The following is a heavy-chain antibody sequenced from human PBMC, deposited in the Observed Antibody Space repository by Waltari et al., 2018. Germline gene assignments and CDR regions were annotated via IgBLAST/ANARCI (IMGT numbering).Heavy chain of an antibody. J-gene: IGHJ6*03. D-gene: IGHD2-15*01. CDR2: IYYSGST. CDR1: GGSISSYY. Sequence: QVQLQESGPGLVKPSETLSLTCTVSGGSISSYYWSWLRQPPGKGLEWIGYIYYSGSTNYNPSLKSRVTISVDTSKNQFSLKLSSVTAADTAVYYCARGPLCSGGSCYGYYYYYMDVWGKGTTVTVSS. CDR3: ARGPLCSGGSCYGYYYYYMDV. V-gene: IGHV4-59*01.